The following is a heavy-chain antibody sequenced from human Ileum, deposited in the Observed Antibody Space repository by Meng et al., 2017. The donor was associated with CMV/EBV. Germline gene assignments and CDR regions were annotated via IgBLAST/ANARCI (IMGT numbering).Heavy chain of an antibody. V-gene: IGHV1-69*12. D-gene: IGHD1-14*01. CDR2: ISPIFRTS. J-gene: IGHJ4*02. CDR1: GGTFSSNA. Sequence: QGQLVQAGAEVKKPGSSVKVSCEASGGTFSSNAISWVRHSPGQGLEWMGVISPIFRTSNYAQKFQGRLTITADESTSTAYMELSSLTSGDTAVYYCATSGRGPKYYFDYWGQGTLVTVSS. CDR3: ATSGRGPKYYFDY.